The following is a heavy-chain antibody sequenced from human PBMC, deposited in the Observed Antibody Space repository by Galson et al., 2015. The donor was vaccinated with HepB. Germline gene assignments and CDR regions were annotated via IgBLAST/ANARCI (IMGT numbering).Heavy chain of an antibody. CDR1: GFTFSSYA. J-gene: IGHJ1*01. V-gene: IGHV3-23*01. CDR3: AKDGGPEYGGNYFSEYFQH. CDR2: ISGNGATI. D-gene: IGHD4-23*01. Sequence: SLRLSCAVSGFTFSSYALSWVRQAPGKGLEWVSSISGNGATIYIADSVKGRFTLSRDSSQNTLFLEMRSLRVGDTAVYYCAKDGGPEYGGNYFSEYFQHWGQGTLVTVSS.